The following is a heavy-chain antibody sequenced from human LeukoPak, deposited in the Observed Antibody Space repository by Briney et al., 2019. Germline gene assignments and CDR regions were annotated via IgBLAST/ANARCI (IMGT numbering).Heavy chain of an antibody. Sequence: PGGSLRLSCAASGFTFSSYAMHWVRQAPGKGLEWVAVISYDGSNKYYADSVKGRFTISRDNSKNTLYLQMNSLRAEDTAVYYCARDVVPAAIGYYFDYWGQGTLVTVSS. J-gene: IGHJ4*02. D-gene: IGHD2-2*02. V-gene: IGHV3-30-3*01. CDR3: ARDVVPAAIGYYFDY. CDR2: ISYDGSNK. CDR1: GFTFSSYA.